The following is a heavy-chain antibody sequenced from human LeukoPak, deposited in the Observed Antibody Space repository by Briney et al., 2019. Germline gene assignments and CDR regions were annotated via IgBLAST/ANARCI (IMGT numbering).Heavy chain of an antibody. D-gene: IGHD5-24*01. Sequence: GGSLRLSCAASGFTFSSYRMNWVRQAPGKGLEWVSYISSSSSTIYYADSVKGRFTISRDNSKNTLYLQMNSLRAEDTAVYYCAKVGRTRDGYNGDYFDYWGQGTLVTVSS. J-gene: IGHJ4*02. CDR3: AKVGRTRDGYNGDYFDY. V-gene: IGHV3-48*01. CDR1: GFTFSSYR. CDR2: ISSSSSTI.